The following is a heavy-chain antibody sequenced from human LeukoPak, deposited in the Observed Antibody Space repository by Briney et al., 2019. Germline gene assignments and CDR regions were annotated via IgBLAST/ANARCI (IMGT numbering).Heavy chain of an antibody. Sequence: GGSLRLSCAASGFTFSSYWMSWVRQAPGKGLEWVANIKQDGSEKYYVDSVKGRFTISRDNAKNSLYLQMNSLRAEDTAVYYCATRSREYSSGLTAFDYWGQGTLVTVSS. D-gene: IGHD6-19*01. J-gene: IGHJ4*02. V-gene: IGHV3-7*01. CDR3: ATRSREYSSGLTAFDY. CDR1: GFTFSSYW. CDR2: IKQDGSEK.